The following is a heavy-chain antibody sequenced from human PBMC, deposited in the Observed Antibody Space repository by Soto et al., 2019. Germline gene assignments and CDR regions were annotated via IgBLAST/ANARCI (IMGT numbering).Heavy chain of an antibody. CDR3: ARIAMPARPRWYNWFDP. CDR2: MNPNSGET. V-gene: IGHV1-8*02. Sequence: QEQLVQSAAEVKKPGASVKVSSMTPGYTFTDYEINWVRQATGQGLEWIGWMNPNSGETGYAQRFQGRVTMTTSSSLSTAYLELSSLTSDDTAVYYCARIAMPARPRWYNWFDPWGQGTLVTVSS. CDR1: GYTFTDYE. J-gene: IGHJ5*02. D-gene: IGHD2-2*01.